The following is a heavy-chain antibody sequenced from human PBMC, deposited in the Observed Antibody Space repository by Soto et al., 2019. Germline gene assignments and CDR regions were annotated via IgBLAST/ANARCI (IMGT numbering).Heavy chain of an antibody. V-gene: IGHV4-39*01. CDR1: GDSISGSPYF. CDR3: ASSSFLRSGDLFHGLDV. CDR2: VFYDAYT. D-gene: IGHD3-10*01. Sequence: PSETLSLTCTVSGDSISGSPYFWGWIRQPPGKRLEWIGSVFYDAYTLYTPSLKSRATISVDTSRNQFYLTLTSVAAADTAIYFCASSSFLRSGDLFHGLDVWGQGTTVTVSS. J-gene: IGHJ6*02.